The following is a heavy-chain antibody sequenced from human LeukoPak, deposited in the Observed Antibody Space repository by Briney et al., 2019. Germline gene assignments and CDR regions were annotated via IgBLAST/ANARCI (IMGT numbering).Heavy chain of an antibody. CDR2: FYYTLST. J-gene: IGHJ5*02. CDR3: AVEFITGTNDWFDP. D-gene: IGHD1-7*01. V-gene: IGHV4-39*01. CDR1: GGSISSSSYY. Sequence: SETLSLTCTVSGGSISSSSYYWGWIRQPPGKGLEWIGSFYYTLSTYYNPSLKSRVTISVDTSKNQFSLQLNSVTPEDTAVYYCAVEFITGTNDWFDPWGQGTLVTVSS.